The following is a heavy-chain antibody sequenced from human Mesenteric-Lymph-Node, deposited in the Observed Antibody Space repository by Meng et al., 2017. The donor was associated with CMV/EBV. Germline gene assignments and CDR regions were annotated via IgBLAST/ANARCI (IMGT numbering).Heavy chain of an antibody. J-gene: IGHJ4*01. D-gene: IGHD1-1*01. CDR3: AKDWYGDNCQRGCLVH. CDR1: GFTFSNYA. Sequence: SGFTFSNYAMSWVRQAPGKGLEWLSSIDTSVDKTYHADSVKGRFTISRDNSKNTLYLQMNSLKADDTAIYYCAKDWYGDNCQRGCLVHWGHGTLVTVSS. CDR2: IDTSVDKT. V-gene: IGHV3-23*01.